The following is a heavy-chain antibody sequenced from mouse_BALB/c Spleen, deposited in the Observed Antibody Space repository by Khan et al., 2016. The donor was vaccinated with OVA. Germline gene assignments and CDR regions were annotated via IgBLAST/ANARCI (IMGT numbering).Heavy chain of an antibody. CDR2: IDPENGNT. CDR1: GFNIKDYY. Sequence: VQLQQSGAELVRPGALVKLSCKTSGFNIKDYYIHWVEQRPEQGLEWIGWIDPENGNTIYDPKFQGKASLTADTSSNTAYLHLSSLTSADTAVYYCARDGYSPWFAYWGQGTLVAVSA. CDR3: ARDGYSPWFAY. V-gene: IGHV14-1*02. J-gene: IGHJ3*01. D-gene: IGHD2-3*01.